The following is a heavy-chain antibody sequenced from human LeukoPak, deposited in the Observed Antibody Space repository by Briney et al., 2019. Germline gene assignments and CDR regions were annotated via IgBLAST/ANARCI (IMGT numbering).Heavy chain of an antibody. Sequence: GGSLRLSCAASGFTFSSYEMNWVRQAPGKGLEWVSSISSSSSNIYYADSVKGRFTISRDNAKHSLYLQMNSLRAEDTAVYYCASSAPSDIWGRGTMVTVSS. V-gene: IGHV3-21*01. CDR2: ISSSSSNI. CDR1: GFTFSSYE. J-gene: IGHJ3*02. CDR3: ASSAPSDI.